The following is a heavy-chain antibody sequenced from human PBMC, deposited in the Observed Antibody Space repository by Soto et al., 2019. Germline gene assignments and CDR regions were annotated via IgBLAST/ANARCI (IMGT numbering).Heavy chain of an antibody. J-gene: IGHJ4*02. CDR1: GFTFSSYG. CDR2: ISYDGSNK. D-gene: IGHD2-21*02. Sequence: GGSLRLSCAASGFTFSSYGMHWVRQAPGKGLEWVAVISYDGSNKYYADSVKGRFTISRDNSKNTLYLQMNSLRAEDTAVYYCARGAVVVTAIQGFVGDYWGQGTLVTVSS. CDR3: ARGAVVVTAIQGFVGDY. V-gene: IGHV3-30*03.